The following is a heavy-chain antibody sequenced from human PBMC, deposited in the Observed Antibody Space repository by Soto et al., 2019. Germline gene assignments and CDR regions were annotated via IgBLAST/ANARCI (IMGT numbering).Heavy chain of an antibody. CDR3: ASGLVEYSSSWYDY. CDR2: INSDGSST. J-gene: IGHJ4*02. D-gene: IGHD6-13*01. Sequence: GSLRLSCAASGFTFSNSWMHWVRQAPGKGLVWVSRINSDGSSTSYADSVKGRFTISRDNAKNTLYLQMNSLRAEDTAVYYCASGLVEYSSSWYDYWGQGTLVTVSS. V-gene: IGHV3-74*01. CDR1: GFTFSNSW.